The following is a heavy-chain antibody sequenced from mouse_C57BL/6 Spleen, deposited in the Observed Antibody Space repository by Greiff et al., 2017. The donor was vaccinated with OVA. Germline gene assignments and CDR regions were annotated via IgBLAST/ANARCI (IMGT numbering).Heavy chain of an antibody. J-gene: IGHJ4*01. CDR2: ISSGSSTI. D-gene: IGHD2-1*01. CDR1: GFTFSDYG. V-gene: IGHV5-17*01. Sequence: EVQGVESGGGLVKPGGSLKLSCAASGFTFSDYGMHWVRQAPEKGLEWVAYISSGSSTIYYADTVKGRFTISRDNAKNTLFLQMTSLRSEDTAMDYGARGEGNYAVDAMDYWGQGTSVTVSS. CDR3: ARGEGNYAVDAMDY.